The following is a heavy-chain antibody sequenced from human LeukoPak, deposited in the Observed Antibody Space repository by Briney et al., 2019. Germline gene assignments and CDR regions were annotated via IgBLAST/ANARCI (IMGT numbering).Heavy chain of an antibody. D-gene: IGHD3-9*01. CDR2: INGYNGNT. CDR3: ARVSAYDILTGYSPNWLDP. Sequence: ASVKVSCKASGYSFTSYGISWVRQAPGQGREWMGWINGYNGNTNYAQKRQGRVTMTTDTSTSTAYMELRSLRSDDTAVYYCARVSAYDILTGYSPNWLDPWGQGTLVTVSS. CDR1: GYSFTSYG. J-gene: IGHJ5*02. V-gene: IGHV1-18*01.